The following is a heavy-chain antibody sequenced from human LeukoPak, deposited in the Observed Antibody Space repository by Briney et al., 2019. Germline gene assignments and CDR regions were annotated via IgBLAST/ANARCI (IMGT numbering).Heavy chain of an antibody. CDR3: ARDPLNYYDSSDLFDY. Sequence: ASVKVSCKASGYTFTSYAMHWVRQAPGQRLEWMGWINAGNGNTKYSQKFQGRVTITRDTSASTAYMELSSLRSDDTAVYYCARDPLNYYDSSDLFDYWGQGTLVTVSS. D-gene: IGHD3-22*01. CDR2: INAGNGNT. J-gene: IGHJ4*02. V-gene: IGHV1-3*01. CDR1: GYTFTSYA.